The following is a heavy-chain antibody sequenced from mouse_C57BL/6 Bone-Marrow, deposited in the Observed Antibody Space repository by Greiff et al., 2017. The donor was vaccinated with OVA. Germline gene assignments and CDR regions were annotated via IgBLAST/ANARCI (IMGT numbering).Heavy chain of an antibody. CDR2: INSEGGST. J-gene: IGHJ4*01. CDR3: ARQGWDGAMDY. Sequence: VQLQQSGGGLVQPGESLKLSCESNEYEFPSHDMSWVRKTPEKRLELVAAINSEGGSTYYPDTMERRFIISRDNTKKTLYLQMSSLRSEDTALYYCARQGWDGAMDYWGQGTSVTVSS. V-gene: IGHV5-2*01. D-gene: IGHD4-1*01. CDR1: EYEFPSHD.